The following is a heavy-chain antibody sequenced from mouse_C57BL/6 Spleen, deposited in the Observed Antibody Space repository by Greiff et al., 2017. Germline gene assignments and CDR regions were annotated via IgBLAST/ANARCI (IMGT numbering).Heavy chain of an antibody. CDR1: GYAFSSSW. CDR3: ARDGSHYAMDY. V-gene: IGHV1-82*01. CDR2: IYPGDGDT. J-gene: IGHJ4*01. D-gene: IGHD2-3*01. Sequence: QVQLQQSGPELVKPGASVKISCKASGYAFSSSWMNWVKQRPGKGLEWIGRIYPGDGDTNYNGKFKGKATLTADKSSSTAYMQLSSLTSEDSAVYFCARDGSHYAMDYWGQGTSVTVSA.